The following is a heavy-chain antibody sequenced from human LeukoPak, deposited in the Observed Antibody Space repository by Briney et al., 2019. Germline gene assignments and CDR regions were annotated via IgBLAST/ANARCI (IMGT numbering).Heavy chain of an antibody. V-gene: IGHV1-18*01. CDR3: ATPTGYCSGGSCYLGY. Sequence: ASVKVSCKASGYTFTSYGISWVRQAPGQGLEWMGWISAYNGNTNYAQKLQGRVTMTTDTSTSTAYMELRSLRSDDTAVYSCATPTGYCSGGSCYLGYWGQGTLVTVSS. D-gene: IGHD2-15*01. J-gene: IGHJ4*02. CDR2: ISAYNGNT. CDR1: GYTFTSYG.